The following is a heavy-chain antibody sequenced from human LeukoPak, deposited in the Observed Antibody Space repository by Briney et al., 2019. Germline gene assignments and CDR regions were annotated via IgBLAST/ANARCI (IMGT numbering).Heavy chain of an antibody. J-gene: IGHJ5*02. Sequence: ASVKVSCKASGYTFTSYGISWVRQAPGQGLEWMGWISAYNGNTNYAQKFQGRVTMTRDTSISTAYMELSRLRSDDTAVYYCARAGPQSLTDLWGQGTLVTVSS. CDR1: GYTFTSYG. V-gene: IGHV1-18*01. D-gene: IGHD1-14*01. CDR3: ARAGPQSLTDL. CDR2: ISAYNGNT.